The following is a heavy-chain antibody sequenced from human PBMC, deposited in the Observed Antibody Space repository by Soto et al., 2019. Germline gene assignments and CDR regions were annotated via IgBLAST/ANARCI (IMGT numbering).Heavy chain of an antibody. CDR3: ARDLDRSTSVRGASLPNFQH. CDR2: IIPIFGTA. V-gene: IGHV1-69*13. Sequence: ASVKVSCKASGGTFSSYAISWVRQAPGQGLEWMGGIIPIFGTANYAQKFQGRVTITADESTSTAYMELSSLRSEDTAVYYCARDLDRSTSVRGASLPNFQHWGQGTLVTVSS. J-gene: IGHJ1*01. CDR1: GGTFSSYA. D-gene: IGHD4-17*01.